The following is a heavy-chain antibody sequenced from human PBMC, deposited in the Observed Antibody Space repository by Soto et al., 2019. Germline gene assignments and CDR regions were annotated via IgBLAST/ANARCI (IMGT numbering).Heavy chain of an antibody. CDR2: IFWDDDP. V-gene: IGHV2-5*02. CDR1: GFSFSADGVA. CDR3: ARAYGGTSWPNDAFDV. Sequence: QITLKESGPTVVKPTQTLTLTCIFSGFSFSADGVAVGWIRQPPGKALEWLALIFWDDDPRYSPSLKSRLTITKDTSKNQVVLTMTNRDPVDTGTYYCARAYGGTSWPNDAFDVWGQGTVVTVSS. J-gene: IGHJ3*01. D-gene: IGHD2-21*01.